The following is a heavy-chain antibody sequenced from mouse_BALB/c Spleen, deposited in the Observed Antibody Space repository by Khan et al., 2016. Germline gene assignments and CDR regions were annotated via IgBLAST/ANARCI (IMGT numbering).Heavy chain of an antibody. V-gene: IGHV1-7*01. CDR1: GYTFTTYW. Sequence: QVQLKQSGAELAKPGASVKMSCKASGYTFTTYWMHWVKQRSGQGLEWIGYINPNSGYTKYNQKFKDKATLTADKSSSTAYIQLSSLTSEDSAVYCCGGHYRDDVDYWGQGTTLTVSS. CDR3: GGHYRDDVDY. J-gene: IGHJ2*01. D-gene: IGHD2-14*01. CDR2: INPNSGYT.